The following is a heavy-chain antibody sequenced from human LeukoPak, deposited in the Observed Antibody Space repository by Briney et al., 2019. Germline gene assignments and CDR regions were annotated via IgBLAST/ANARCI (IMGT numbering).Heavy chain of an antibody. Sequence: SETLSLTCTVSGGSISSYYWSWIRQPPGKGLEWIGYIYYSGSTNYNPSLKSRVTISVDTSKNQFSLKRSSVTAADTAVYYCARLRGYSYGSFDYWGQGTLVTVSS. CDR1: GGSISSYY. D-gene: IGHD5-18*01. J-gene: IGHJ4*02. CDR2: IYYSGST. CDR3: ARLRGYSYGSFDY. V-gene: IGHV4-59*01.